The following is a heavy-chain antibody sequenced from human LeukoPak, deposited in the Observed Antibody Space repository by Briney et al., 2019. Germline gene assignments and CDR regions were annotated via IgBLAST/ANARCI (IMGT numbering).Heavy chain of an antibody. J-gene: IGHJ5*02. CDR2: IIPIFCTA. V-gene: IGHV1-69*13. CDR3: ARTVSSIWFLSWFDP. CDR1: GGTFSSYA. D-gene: IGHD6-13*01. Sequence: SVKVSCKASGGTFSSYAISWVRQAPGQGLEWMGGIIPIFCTANYAQKFQGRVTITADESTSTAYMELRSLRSEDTAVYYCARTVSSIWFLSWFDPWGQGTLVTVSS.